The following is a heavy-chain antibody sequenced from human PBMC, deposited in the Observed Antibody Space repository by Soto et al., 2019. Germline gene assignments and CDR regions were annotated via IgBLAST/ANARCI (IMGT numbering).Heavy chain of an antibody. J-gene: IGHJ5*02. CDR2: ISSSSSYI. V-gene: IGHV3-21*01. CDR3: ARGQDFWSGHSRWFDP. D-gene: IGHD3-3*01. Sequence: GGSLRLSCAASGFTFSSYSMNWVRQAPGKGLEWVSSISSSSSYIYYTDSVKGRFTISRDNAKNSLYLQMNSLRAEDTAVYYCARGQDFWSGHSRWFDPWGQGTLVTVSS. CDR1: GFTFSSYS.